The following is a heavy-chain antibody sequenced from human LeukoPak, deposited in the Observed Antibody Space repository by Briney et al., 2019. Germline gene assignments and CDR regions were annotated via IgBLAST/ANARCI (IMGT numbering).Heavy chain of an antibody. CDR1: GFTLRSYN. Sequence: GGSLRLSCAASGFTLRSYNMNWVRHAPGKGLEWVSSITFSSSYIYHAASVKGRFTIPRANAKNSLFLQIDRMSTEDAAVYSCARGREGYNSYDDWGQGTLVTV. CDR2: ITFSSSYI. CDR3: ARGREGYNSYDD. D-gene: IGHD5-24*01. J-gene: IGHJ4*02. V-gene: IGHV3-21*01.